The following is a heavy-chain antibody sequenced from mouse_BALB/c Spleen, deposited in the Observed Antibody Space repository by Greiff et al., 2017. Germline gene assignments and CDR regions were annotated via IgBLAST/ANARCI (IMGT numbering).Heavy chain of an antibody. Sequence: EVQGVESGGGLVKPGGSLKLSCAASGFTFSSYAMSWVRQTPEKRLEWVASISSGGSTYYPDSVKGRFTISRDNARNILYLQMSSLRSEDTAMYYCAREGLGDYFDYWGQGTTLTVSS. D-gene: IGHD2-4*01. CDR1: GFTFSSYA. J-gene: IGHJ2*01. CDR2: ISSGGST. CDR3: AREGLGDYFDY. V-gene: IGHV5-6-5*01.